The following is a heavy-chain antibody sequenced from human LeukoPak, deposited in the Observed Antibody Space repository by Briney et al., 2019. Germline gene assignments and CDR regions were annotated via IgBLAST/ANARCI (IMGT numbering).Heavy chain of an antibody. D-gene: IGHD1-26*01. CDR3: ARRESGSLRTPWYFDL. V-gene: IGHV4-61*02. CDR1: GGSISSGSYY. J-gene: IGHJ2*01. Sequence: SETLSLTCTVSGGSISSGSYYWSWIRQPAGKGLEWIGRIYTSGSTNYNLSLKSRVTISIDTSKNKFSLKLSSVTAADTAVYYCARRESGSLRTPWYFDLWGRGTLVTVSS. CDR2: IYTSGST.